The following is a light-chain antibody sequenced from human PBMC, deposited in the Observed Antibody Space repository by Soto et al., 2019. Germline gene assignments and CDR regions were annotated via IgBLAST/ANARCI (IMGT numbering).Light chain of an antibody. J-gene: IGKJ1*01. CDR2: AAS. CDR1: QAIRSD. Sequence: AGQMTQSPSSLSASVGDRVTITCRASQAIRSDLGWYQMKPGKVPKLLIYAASNLQSGVPSRFIGRGYGTDFTLTISSLQPEDFATYYCLQDYNYPRTFGQGTKVDIK. V-gene: IGKV1-6*01. CDR3: LQDYNYPRT.